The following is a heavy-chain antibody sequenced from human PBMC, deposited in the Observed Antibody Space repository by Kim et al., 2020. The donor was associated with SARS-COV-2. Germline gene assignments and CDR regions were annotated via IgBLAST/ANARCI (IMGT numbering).Heavy chain of an antibody. D-gene: IGHD6-13*01. Sequence: YNPSLKSRVTISVDTSKNQFSLKRSSVTAADTAVYYCARLIGYAAAAGRPWGQGTLVTVSS. J-gene: IGHJ4*02. CDR3: ARLIGYAAAAGRP. V-gene: IGHV4-39*01.